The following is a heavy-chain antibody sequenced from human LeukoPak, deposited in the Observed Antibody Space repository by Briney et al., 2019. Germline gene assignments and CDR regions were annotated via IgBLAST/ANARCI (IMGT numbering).Heavy chain of an antibody. J-gene: IGHJ4*02. CDR1: GYTFTSYG. D-gene: IGHD5-18*01. V-gene: IGHV1-18*01. CDR2: ISVYNGNT. Sequence: GASVKVSCKASGYTFTSYGINWVRQAPGQGLEWMGWISVYNGNTLYAQRLQGRVTMTTDTSTSTAYMDLRSLRSDDTAVYYCARALDTPTNDYWGQGTLVTVPS. CDR3: ARALDTPTNDY.